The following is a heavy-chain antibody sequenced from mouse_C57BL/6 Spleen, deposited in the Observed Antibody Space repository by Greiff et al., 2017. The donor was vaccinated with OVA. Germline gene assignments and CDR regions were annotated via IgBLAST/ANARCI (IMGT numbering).Heavy chain of an antibody. Sequence: EVKLMESGGGLVKPGGSLKLSCAASGFTFSDYGMHWVRQAPEKGLEWVAYISSGSSTIYYADTVKGRFTISRDNAKNTLFLQMTSLRSEDTAMYYCARQGYYGSRGYFDYWGQGTTLTVSS. CDR2: ISSGSSTI. CDR3: ARQGYYGSRGYFDY. D-gene: IGHD1-1*01. J-gene: IGHJ2*01. CDR1: GFTFSDYG. V-gene: IGHV5-17*01.